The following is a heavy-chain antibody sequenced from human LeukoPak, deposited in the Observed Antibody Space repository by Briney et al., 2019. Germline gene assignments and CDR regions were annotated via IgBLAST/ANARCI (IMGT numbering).Heavy chain of an antibody. V-gene: IGHV3-23*01. J-gene: IGHJ4*02. CDR2: ISGSGGST. CDR3: ATDWRQLVPVRFDY. Sequence: GGSLRLSCAASGFTFSSYAMSWVRQAPGKGLEWVSAISGSGGSTYYADPVKGRFTISRDNSKNTLYLQMNSLRAEDTAVYYCATDWRQLVPVRFDYWGQGTLVTVSS. CDR1: GFTFSSYA. D-gene: IGHD6-13*01.